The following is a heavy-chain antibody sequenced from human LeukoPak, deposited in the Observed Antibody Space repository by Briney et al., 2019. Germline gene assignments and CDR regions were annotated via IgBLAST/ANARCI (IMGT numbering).Heavy chain of an antibody. CDR3: ARDTYYYDSSGYYYYYYGMDV. J-gene: IGHJ6*02. D-gene: IGHD3-22*01. CDR1: GGSISGYY. Sequence: LETLSLTCTVSGGSISGYYWSWIRQPPGKGLEWIGYIYYSGSTNYNPSLKSRVTISVDTSKNQFSLKLSSVTAADTAVYYCARDTYYYDSSGYYYYYYGMDVWGQGTTVTVSS. V-gene: IGHV4-59*01. CDR2: IYYSGST.